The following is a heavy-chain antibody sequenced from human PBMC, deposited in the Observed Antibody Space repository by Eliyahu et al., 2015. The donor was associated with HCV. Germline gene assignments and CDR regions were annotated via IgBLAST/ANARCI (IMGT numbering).Heavy chain of an antibody. Sequence: QVQXVQSGAXVKKPGASXKVPCKAXGYTFPGYSMHWVRQAPGQGLEWMGRINPNSGGTNYAQKFQGRVTMTRDTSISTAYMELSRLRSDDTAVYYCARDQGDIRHWGQGTLVTVSS. CDR3: ARDQGDIRH. CDR2: INPNSGGT. V-gene: IGHV1-2*06. J-gene: IGHJ1*01. D-gene: IGHD3-9*01. CDR1: GYTFPGYS.